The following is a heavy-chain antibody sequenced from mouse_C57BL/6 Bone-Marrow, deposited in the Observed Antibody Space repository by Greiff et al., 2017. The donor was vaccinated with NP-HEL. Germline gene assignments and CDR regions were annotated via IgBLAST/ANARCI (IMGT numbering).Heavy chain of an antibody. Sequence: EVQLQQSGPVLVKPGASVKMSCKASGYTFTDYYMNWVKQSHGKSLEWIGVINPYNGGTSYNQKFKGKATLTVDKSSSTAYMELNSLTSEDSAVYYCARNYDGSSYGFAYWGQGTLVTVSA. CDR1: GYTFTDYY. D-gene: IGHD1-1*01. CDR2: INPYNGGT. V-gene: IGHV1-19*01. J-gene: IGHJ3*01. CDR3: ARNYDGSSYGFAY.